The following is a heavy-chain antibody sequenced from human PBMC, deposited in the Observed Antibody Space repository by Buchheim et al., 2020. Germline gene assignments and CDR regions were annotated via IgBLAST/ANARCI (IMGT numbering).Heavy chain of an antibody. CDR1: GYTFSTKK. CDR3: ARDNSAWAFDY. V-gene: IGHV1-46*01. CDR2: INPSDDST. J-gene: IGHJ4*02. Sequence: QVQLVQSGAEVKKPGASVKVSCKASGYTFSTKKINWVRQAPGQGLEWMGRINPSDDSTRNAQKFQGRVTMTRDTSTSTVYMELSSLTSEDTAVYYCARDNSAWAFDYWGQGSL. D-gene: IGHD6-19*01.